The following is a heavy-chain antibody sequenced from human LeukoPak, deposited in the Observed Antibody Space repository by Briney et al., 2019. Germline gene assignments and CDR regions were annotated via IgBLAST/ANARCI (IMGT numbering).Heavy chain of an antibody. Sequence: GGSLRLSCAASGFTFSSYSMNWVRQAPGKGLEWVSYISSSSSTIYYADSVKGRFTISRDNAKNSLYLQMNSLRAEDTAVYYCARVGLVRGVIRYGMDVWGQGTLVTVSS. D-gene: IGHD3-10*01. CDR1: GFTFSSYS. CDR2: ISSSSSTI. CDR3: ARVGLVRGVIRYGMDV. J-gene: IGHJ6*02. V-gene: IGHV3-48*04.